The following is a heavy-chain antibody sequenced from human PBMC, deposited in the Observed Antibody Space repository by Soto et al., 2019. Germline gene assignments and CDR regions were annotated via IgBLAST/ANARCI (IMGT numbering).Heavy chain of an antibody. CDR2: ISTSGAYI. CDR3: AREGGPGFGELLV. Sequence: EVQLVESGGGLVKPGGCLRLSCAASGFTFSSYSMDWVRQAPGKGLEWVSSISTSGAYIYYADSVKGRFTISRANAKNSLFLQMDSLSVEDTAVYYCAREGGPGFGELLVWGQGALVTVSS. V-gene: IGHV3-21*02. D-gene: IGHD3-10*01. CDR1: GFTFSSYS. J-gene: IGHJ4*02.